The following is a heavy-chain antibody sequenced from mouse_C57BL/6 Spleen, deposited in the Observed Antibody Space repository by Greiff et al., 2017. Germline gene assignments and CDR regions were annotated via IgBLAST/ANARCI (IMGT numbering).Heavy chain of an antibody. D-gene: IGHD1-1*01. J-gene: IGHJ2*01. Sequence: QVQLQQSGAELVKPGASVKLSCKASGYTFTEYTIHWVKQRSGQGLEWIGWFYPGSGSIKYNEKFKDKATLTADKSSSTVYMELSRWTSEDSAVYFCARHGPPYYYGSTSYYFDYWGQGTTLTVSS. CDR3: ARHGPPYYYGSTSYYFDY. CDR2: FYPGSGSI. V-gene: IGHV1-62-2*01. CDR1: GYTFTEYT.